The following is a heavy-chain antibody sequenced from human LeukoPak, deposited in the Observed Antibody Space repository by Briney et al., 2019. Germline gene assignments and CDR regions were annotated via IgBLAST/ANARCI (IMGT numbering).Heavy chain of an antibody. V-gene: IGHV3-33*01. CDR1: GFIFSSYG. Sequence: GGSPRLSCAASGFIFSSYGMYWVRQAPGKGLEWVAVIWHDGSAEFYADSVKGRFSISRDDSKNTVYLQMNSLRAEDTALYYCARDSRGGWSGYFDFWGQGTLVTVSS. CDR2: IWHDGSAE. J-gene: IGHJ4*02. CDR3: ARDSRGGWSGYFDF. D-gene: IGHD6-19*01.